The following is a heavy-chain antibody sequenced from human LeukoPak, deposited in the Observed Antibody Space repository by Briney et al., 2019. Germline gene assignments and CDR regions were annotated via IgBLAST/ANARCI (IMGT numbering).Heavy chain of an antibody. CDR3: AKVRVEMASLYYFDY. J-gene: IGHJ4*02. D-gene: IGHD5-24*01. V-gene: IGHV3-30*18. CDR2: ISYDGSNK. CDR1: GFTFSSYG. Sequence: PGGSLRLSCAASGFTFSSYGMHWVRQAPGKGLEWVAVISYDGSNKYYEDSVKGRFTISRDNSKNTLYLQMNSLRAEDTAEYYCAKVRVEMASLYYFDYWGQGTLVTVSS.